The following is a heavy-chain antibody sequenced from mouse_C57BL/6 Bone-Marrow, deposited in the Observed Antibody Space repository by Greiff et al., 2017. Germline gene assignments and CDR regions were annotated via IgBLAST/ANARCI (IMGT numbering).Heavy chain of an antibody. J-gene: IGHJ2*01. Sequence: QVQLKQSGAELARPGASVKLSCKASGYTFTSYGISWVKQRTGQGLEWIGEIYPRSGNTYYNEKFKGKATLTVDKSSSTAYMELRSLTSEDSAVYVSAREGTTVGYFDYWVQGTTLTVSS. CDR3: AREGTTVGYFDY. V-gene: IGHV1-81*01. D-gene: IGHD1-1*01. CDR1: GYTFTSYG. CDR2: IYPRSGNT.